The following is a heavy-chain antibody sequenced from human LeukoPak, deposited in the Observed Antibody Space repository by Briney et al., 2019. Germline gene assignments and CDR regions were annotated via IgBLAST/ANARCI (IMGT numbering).Heavy chain of an antibody. Sequence: ASVKVSCKASGYTFTGYYMHWVRQAPGQGLEWMGWINPNSGGTHYAQKFQGRVTMTRDTSISTAYMELSRLKSDDTAVYYCARDTSGNNFEYWGQGTLVSVSS. V-gene: IGHV1-2*02. CDR1: GYTFTGYY. D-gene: IGHD1/OR15-1a*01. CDR2: INPNSGGT. CDR3: ARDTSGNNFEY. J-gene: IGHJ4*02.